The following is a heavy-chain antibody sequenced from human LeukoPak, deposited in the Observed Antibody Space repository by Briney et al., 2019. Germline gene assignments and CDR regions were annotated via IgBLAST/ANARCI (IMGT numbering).Heavy chain of an antibody. Sequence: PGGSLRLSCAASGFTFSSYWMHWVRQAPGKGLEWVSSISGSGDYTNYAGSVKGRFTISRDNSKNTLYLQMNSLRAEDTAVYYCAEDPYQTYREYGSARPDYWGQGTLVTVSS. D-gene: IGHD3-10*01. V-gene: IGHV3-23*01. CDR3: AEDPYQTYREYGSARPDY. J-gene: IGHJ4*02. CDR1: GFTFSSYW. CDR2: ISGSGDYT.